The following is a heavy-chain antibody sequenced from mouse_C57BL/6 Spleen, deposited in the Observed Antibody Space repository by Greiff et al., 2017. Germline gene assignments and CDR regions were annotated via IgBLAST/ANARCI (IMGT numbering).Heavy chain of an antibody. V-gene: IGHV1-64*01. CDR3: ARGGSSYDYFDY. Sequence: QVQLQQPGAELVKPGASVKLSCKASGYTFTSYGISWVKRSPGQGLEWIGMIHPNGGSTNYNEKLKGKATLTVDKSSSTAYMQLSSLTSEDSAVYYCARGGSSYDYFDYWGQGTTLTVSS. J-gene: IGHJ2*01. CDR1: GYTFTSYG. D-gene: IGHD1-1*01. CDR2: IHPNGGST.